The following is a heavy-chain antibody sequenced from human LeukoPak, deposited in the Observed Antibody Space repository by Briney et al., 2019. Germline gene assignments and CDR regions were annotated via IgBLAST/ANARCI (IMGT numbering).Heavy chain of an antibody. V-gene: IGHV3-9*01. CDR2: ISWHSGSI. J-gene: IGHJ4*02. CDR1: GFTFNDYA. CDR3: AKDLGGSAQNPEY. Sequence: GGSLRLSCAASGFTFNDYAMHWVRQPPGKGLEWVSGISWHSGSIAYADSVKGRIAIPRDNGKNSLYLQRNSLAAQDTALYYCAKDLGGSAQNPEYWGQGTLVTVSS. D-gene: IGHD3-10*01.